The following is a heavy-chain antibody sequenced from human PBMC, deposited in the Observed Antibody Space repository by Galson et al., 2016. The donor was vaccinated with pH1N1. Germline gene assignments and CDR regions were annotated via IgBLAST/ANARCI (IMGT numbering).Heavy chain of an antibody. Sequence: SVKVSCKASGGSFSSFAISWVRQAPGQGLEWMGGIIPISGTTNHAQKFQGRVTNTADKFTSTAYMELTSLKSEDTAVYYCVFSRFGGKGFDIWGRGTMVTAS. CDR1: GGSFSSFA. V-gene: IGHV1-69*06. CDR3: VFSRFGGKGFDI. J-gene: IGHJ3*02. CDR2: IIPISGTT. D-gene: IGHD4-23*01.